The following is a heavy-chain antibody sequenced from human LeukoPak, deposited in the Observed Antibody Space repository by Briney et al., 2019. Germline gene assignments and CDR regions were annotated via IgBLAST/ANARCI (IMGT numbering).Heavy chain of an antibody. V-gene: IGHV1-8*02. CDR2: MNPNSGNT. CDR3: ARGVSHIEWEHYYYYYMDV. Sequence: ASVKVSCKASGYTFTGYYMHWVRQATGQGLEWMGWMNPNSGNTGYAQKFQGRVTMTRNTSISTAYMELSSLRSEDTAVYYCARGVSHIEWEHYYYYYMDVWGKGTTVTISS. CDR1: GYTFTGYY. J-gene: IGHJ6*03. D-gene: IGHD1-26*01.